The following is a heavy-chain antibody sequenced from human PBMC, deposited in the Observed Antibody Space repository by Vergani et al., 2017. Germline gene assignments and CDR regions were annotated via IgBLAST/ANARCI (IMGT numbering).Heavy chain of an antibody. CDR2: VFYGGRT. J-gene: IGHJ4*02. CDR1: GDSISTSSYA. V-gene: IGHV4-39*01. Sequence: QMQLQESGPGLVKPSETLSLSCTVSGDSISTSSYAWGWIRQPPGKTLEWIGTVFYGGRTSYNPSLKSRVTLSLDTSKKQISLHLTSVTAADTAVYYCASPISVVRPSSMTAFDYWGQGTLVTVSS. CDR3: ASPISVVRPSSMTAFDY. D-gene: IGHD2-21*01.